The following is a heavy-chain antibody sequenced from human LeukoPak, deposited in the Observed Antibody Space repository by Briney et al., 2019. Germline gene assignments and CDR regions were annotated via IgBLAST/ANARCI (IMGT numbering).Heavy chain of an antibody. V-gene: IGHV4-30-4*01. J-gene: IGHJ4*02. Sequence: PSETLSLTCTVSGGSISSGDYYWSWIRQPPGKGLEWIGYIYYSGSTYYNPSLKSRVTISVDTSKNQFSLKLSSVTAADTAVYYCARLSGYCGSTSCYHFDYWGQGTLVTVSS. D-gene: IGHD2-2*01. CDR2: IYYSGST. CDR3: ARLSGYCGSTSCYHFDY. CDR1: GGSISSGDYY.